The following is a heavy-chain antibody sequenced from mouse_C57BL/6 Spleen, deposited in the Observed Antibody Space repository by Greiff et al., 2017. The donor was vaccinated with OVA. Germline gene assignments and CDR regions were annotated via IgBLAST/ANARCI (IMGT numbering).Heavy chain of an antibody. V-gene: IGHV2-2*01. CDR1: GFSLTSYG. J-gene: IGHJ4*01. CDR2: IWSGGST. Sequence: VQGVESGPGLVQPSQSLSITCTVSGFSLTSYGVHWVRQSPGKGLEWLGVIWSGGSTDYNAAFISRLSISKDNSKSQVFFKMNSLQADDTAIYYCASPDGYYRYYYAMDYWGQGTSVTVAS. CDR3: ASPDGYYRYYYAMDY. D-gene: IGHD2-3*01.